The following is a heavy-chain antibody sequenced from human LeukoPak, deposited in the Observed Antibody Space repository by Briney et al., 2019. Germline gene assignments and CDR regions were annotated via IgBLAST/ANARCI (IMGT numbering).Heavy chain of an antibody. CDR2: INPNSGGT. CDR1: GYTFTGYY. Sequence: ASVKVSCKASGYTFTGYYMHWVRQAPGQGLEWIGWINPNSGGTNYAQKFQGRVTMTRDTSISTAYMELSRLRSDDTAVYYCARDSGEGLGIDAFDIWGQGTMVTVSS. D-gene: IGHD1-26*01. CDR3: ARDSGEGLGIDAFDI. V-gene: IGHV1-2*02. J-gene: IGHJ3*02.